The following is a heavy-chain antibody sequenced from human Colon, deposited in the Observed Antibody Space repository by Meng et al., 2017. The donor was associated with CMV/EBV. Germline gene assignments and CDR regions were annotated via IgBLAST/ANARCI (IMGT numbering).Heavy chain of an antibody. CDR3: ARDLAPFYGMDV. CDR2: INSDGSST. V-gene: IGHV3-74*01. CDR1: GFTFSSYW. J-gene: IGHJ6*02. Sequence: GESLKFSCAASGFTFSSYWMHWVRQAPGKGLVWVSRINSDGSSTSYADSVKGRFTISRDNAKITLYLQMNSLRAEDTAVYYCARDLAPFYGMDVWGQGTTVTVSS.